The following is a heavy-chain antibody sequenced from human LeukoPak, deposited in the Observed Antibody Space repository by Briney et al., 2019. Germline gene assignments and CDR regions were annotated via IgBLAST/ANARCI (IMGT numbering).Heavy chain of an antibody. CDR1: GGSISSGDYY. V-gene: IGHV4-30-4*01. D-gene: IGHD3-22*01. Sequence: SETLSLTCTVSGGSISSGDYYWSWIRQPPGKGLEWIGYIYYSGSTYYNPSLKSRVTISVDTSKNQFSLKLSSVTAADTAVYYCARDHYYDGSGFDYWGQGTLVTVSS. CDR3: ARDHYYDGSGFDY. J-gene: IGHJ4*02. CDR2: IYYSGST.